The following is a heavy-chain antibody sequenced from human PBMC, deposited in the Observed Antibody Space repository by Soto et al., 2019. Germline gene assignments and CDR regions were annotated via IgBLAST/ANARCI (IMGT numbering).Heavy chain of an antibody. V-gene: IGHV4-30-4*01. J-gene: IGHJ4*02. CDR1: GGSISSGDYY. CDR2: IDYSGST. CDR3: ARELTGYRYGPGEVY. D-gene: IGHD5-18*01. Sequence: SETLSLTCTVSGGSISSGDYYWSWIRQPPGKGLEWIGHIDYSGSTYYNPSLKSRVTISIHTSKNQFSLKLSSMTAADTAVYYCARELTGYRYGPGEVYWGQGTLVTVSS.